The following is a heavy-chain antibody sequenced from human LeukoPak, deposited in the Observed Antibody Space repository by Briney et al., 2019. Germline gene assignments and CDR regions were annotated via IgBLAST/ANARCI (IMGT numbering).Heavy chain of an antibody. CDR1: GGSFSGYY. CDR3: ASQGHHGRIVGTTLSYFYMDV. Sequence: SETLSLTCAVYGGSFSGYYWSWIRQPPGKGLEWIGEINHSGSTNYNPSLKSRVTISVDTSKNQFSLKLSSVTAADTAFYYCASQGHHGRIVGTTLSYFYMDVWGKGTTVTVSS. J-gene: IGHJ6*03. D-gene: IGHD1-26*01. CDR2: INHSGST. V-gene: IGHV4-34*01.